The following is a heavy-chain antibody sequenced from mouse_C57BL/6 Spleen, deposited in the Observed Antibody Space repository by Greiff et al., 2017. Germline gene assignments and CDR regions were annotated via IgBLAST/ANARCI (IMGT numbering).Heavy chain of an antibody. CDR1: GYTFTSYW. CDR3: ARKWDYDCSYWYFDV. J-gene: IGHJ1*03. V-gene: IGHV1-64*01. D-gene: IGHD2-4*01. CDR2: IHPNSGST. Sequence: QVQLQQPGAELVKPGASVKLSCKASGYTFTSYWMPWVKQRPGQGLEWIGMIHPNSGSTNYNEKFKSKATLTVDKSSSTAYMQLSSLTSEDSAVYYCARKWDYDCSYWYFDVWGTGTTVTVSS.